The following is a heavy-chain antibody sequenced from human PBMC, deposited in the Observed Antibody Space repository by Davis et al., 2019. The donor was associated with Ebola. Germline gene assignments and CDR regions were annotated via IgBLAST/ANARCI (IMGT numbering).Heavy chain of an antibody. V-gene: IGHV1-18*01. D-gene: IGHD3-10*01. Sequence: AASVTVSCKASGYTFTRYGISWVRQAPGQGLEWMGWISAYNGNTNYAQTLQGRVTMTTDTSTSTAYMEVRGLRYDVTAVYYRARAVTMVLPSGWFDPWGQGTLVTVSS. CDR1: GYTFTRYG. CDR3: ARAVTMVLPSGWFDP. CDR2: ISAYNGNT. J-gene: IGHJ5*02.